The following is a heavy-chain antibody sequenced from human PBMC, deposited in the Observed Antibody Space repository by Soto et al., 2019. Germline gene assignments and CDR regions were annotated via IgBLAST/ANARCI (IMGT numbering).Heavy chain of an antibody. J-gene: IGHJ4*02. CDR2: ISAHNGNT. CDR1: GYTFNHYG. CDR3: ARGTLSSFPETEGTYYGLNY. D-gene: IGHD3-10*01. V-gene: IGHV1-18*01. Sequence: QVQLVQSAAEVKKPGASVRVSCEASGYTFNHYGITWVRQAPGQGLEWLGWISAHNGNTNYALKFQDRVTMTTDTSXNTAYLELRSLKSDDTAIYYCARGTLSSFPETEGTYYGLNYWGQGTLVTVSS.